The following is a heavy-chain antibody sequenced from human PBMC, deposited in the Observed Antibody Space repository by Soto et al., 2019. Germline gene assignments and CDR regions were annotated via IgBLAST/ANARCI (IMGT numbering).Heavy chain of an antibody. CDR1: GYTFTSYA. CDR3: ARLYSYGGYGYYYYYMDV. CDR2: INAGNGNT. J-gene: IGHJ6*03. V-gene: IGHV1-3*01. D-gene: IGHD4-17*01. Sequence: ASVKVSCKASGYTFTSYAMHWVRQAPGQRLEWMGWINAGNGNTKYSQKFQGRVTITRDTSASTAYMELSSLRSEDTAVYYCARLYSYGGYGYYYYYMDVWGKGTTVTVSS.